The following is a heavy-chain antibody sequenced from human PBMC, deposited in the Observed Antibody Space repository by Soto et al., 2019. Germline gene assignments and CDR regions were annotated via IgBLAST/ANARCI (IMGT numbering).Heavy chain of an antibody. D-gene: IGHD2-15*01. CDR2: MNPTSGGT. CDR3: AKSDSSTASPPTP. Sequence: ASVKVSWKASGYTCTYYYMHWVRQAPGQGLEWMGWMNPTSGGTKYAQAFQDRVTMTRDASISTAYMEVTSLRHGDTAAYFCAKSDSSTASPPTPCSPGTLVTVS. CDR1: GYTCTYYY. V-gene: IGHV1-2*02. J-gene: IGHJ5*02.